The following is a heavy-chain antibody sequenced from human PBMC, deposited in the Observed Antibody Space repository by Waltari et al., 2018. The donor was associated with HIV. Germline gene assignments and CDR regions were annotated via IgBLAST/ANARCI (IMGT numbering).Heavy chain of an antibody. CDR3: AKVPVLPTGREDY. D-gene: IGHD2-2*01. Sequence: EVQLLESGGGLVQPGESLRLSCADSGFTFSMVVMTWVRQAPGKGLQWVAGISGNGGSRYYTDSVKGRFTISRDNSKKTLYLQMDSLRAEDTAVYYCAKVPVLPTGREDYWGQGTLVTVSS. CDR2: ISGNGGSR. V-gene: IGHV3-23*01. J-gene: IGHJ4*02. CDR1: GFTFSMVV.